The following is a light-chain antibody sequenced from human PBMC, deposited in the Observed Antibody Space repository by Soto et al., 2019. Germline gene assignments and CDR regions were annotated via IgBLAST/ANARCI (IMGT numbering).Light chain of an antibody. CDR2: WAS. V-gene: IGKV4-1*01. Sequence: DIVMTQSQDSLAVSLGERATINCKSSQSVLYSSNNKNYLAWYQQKPGQPPKLLIYWASTRESGVPDRFSGSGSGTDFTLTISSLQAEDVAVYYCQQSYSTLITFGQGTRLEVK. CDR1: QSVLYSSNNKNY. CDR3: QQSYSTLIT. J-gene: IGKJ5*01.